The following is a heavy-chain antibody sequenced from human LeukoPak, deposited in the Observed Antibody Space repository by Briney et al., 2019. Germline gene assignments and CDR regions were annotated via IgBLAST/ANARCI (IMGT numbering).Heavy chain of an antibody. D-gene: IGHD3-16*01. CDR2: ISGSGNLT. Sequence: PGGSLRLSCSASGFTFSDFFISWIRQTPGKGLEWVSYISGSGNLTYYTDSVKGRFTVTRDNAKNSLYLQMDSLRAEDSAVYYCARGIPGGGFFRYWGQGALVSVSS. CDR1: GFTFSDFF. J-gene: IGHJ4*02. CDR3: ARGIPGGGFFRY. V-gene: IGHV3-11*01.